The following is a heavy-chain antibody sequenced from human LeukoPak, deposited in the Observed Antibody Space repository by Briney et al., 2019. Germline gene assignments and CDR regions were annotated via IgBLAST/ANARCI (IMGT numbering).Heavy chain of an antibody. CDR3: ARQGATAAEAHFDY. J-gene: IGHJ4*02. D-gene: IGHD6-13*01. CDR1: GFTFSSYW. CDR2: INSDGSST. Sequence: GSLRLSCAASGFTFSSYWMHWVRQAPGKGLVWVSRINSDGSSTSYADSVKGRFTISRDNAKNTLYLQMNSLRAEDTAVYYCARQGATAAEAHFDYWGQGTLVTVSS. V-gene: IGHV3-74*01.